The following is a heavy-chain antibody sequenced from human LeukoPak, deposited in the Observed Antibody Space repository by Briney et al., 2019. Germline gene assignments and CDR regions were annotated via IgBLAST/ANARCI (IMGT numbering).Heavy chain of an antibody. CDR3: ARDRSYSSGWYNNAFDI. J-gene: IGHJ3*02. V-gene: IGHV1-69*13. CDR2: IIPIFGTA. Sequence: SVKLSCKASGGTFSIYANSWVRQAPGQGLEWMGGIIPIFGTANYAQKFQGRVPITADESTSTAYMELSSLRSEDTAVYYCARDRSYSSGWYNNAFDIWGQGRMVTVSS. D-gene: IGHD6-19*01. CDR1: GGTFSIYA.